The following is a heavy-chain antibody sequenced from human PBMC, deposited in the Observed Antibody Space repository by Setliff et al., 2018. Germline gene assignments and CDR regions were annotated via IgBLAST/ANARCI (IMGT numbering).Heavy chain of an antibody. CDR3: ARAAKYDSSGGSCYPIDAFDL. Sequence: SETLSLTCTVSGGSISSSYWSWIRQPPGKGLEWIGYIYSSGSTNNNPSLKSRATISVDTSKNQFSLKLSSVTAADTAVYYCARAAKYDSSGGSCYPIDAFDLWGQGTLVTVSS. CDR2: IYSSGST. CDR1: GGSISSSY. D-gene: IGHD2-15*01. V-gene: IGHV4-59*01. J-gene: IGHJ3*01.